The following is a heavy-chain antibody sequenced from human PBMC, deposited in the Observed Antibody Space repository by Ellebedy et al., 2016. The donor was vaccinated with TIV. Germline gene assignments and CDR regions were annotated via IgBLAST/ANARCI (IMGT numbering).Heavy chain of an antibody. D-gene: IGHD6-19*01. CDR1: GYAFNNYG. Sequence: AASVKVSCKASGYAFNNYGFSWVCQAPGQGLEWMGWISGYNDNTNYAQKFQGRVTMTTDTSTSTAYVELRSLRSDDTAVYYCARDNTVGGTNWFDPWGQGTLVIVSS. J-gene: IGHJ5*02. CDR3: ARDNTVGGTNWFDP. V-gene: IGHV1-18*04. CDR2: ISGYNDNT.